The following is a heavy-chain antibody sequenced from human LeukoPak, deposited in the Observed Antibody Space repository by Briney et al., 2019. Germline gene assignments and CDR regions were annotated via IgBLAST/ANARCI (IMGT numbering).Heavy chain of an antibody. Sequence: PSETLSPTCTVSGGSISSYYWSWIRQPPGKGLEWIGYIYYSGSTNYNPSLKSRVTISVDTSKNQFSLKLSSVTAADTAVYYCALTRYCSGGSCYSSFDYWGQGTLVTVSS. CDR3: ALTRYCSGGSCYSSFDY. CDR2: IYYSGST. CDR1: GGSISSYY. V-gene: IGHV4-59*01. J-gene: IGHJ4*02. D-gene: IGHD2-15*01.